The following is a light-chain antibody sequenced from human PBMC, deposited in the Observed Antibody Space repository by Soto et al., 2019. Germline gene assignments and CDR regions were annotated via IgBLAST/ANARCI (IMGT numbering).Light chain of an antibody. CDR1: SNDIGGYDY. J-gene: IGLJ1*01. Sequence: QSVLTQPASVSGSPGQSITVSCTGTSNDIGGYDYVSWYQQRPGKAPKLLIYEVSNRPSGVSNRFSGSKSGNTASLTISGLQAEDEADYYCSSYTSSSTEVFGTGTKLTVL. CDR3: SSYTSSSTEV. CDR2: EVS. V-gene: IGLV2-14*01.